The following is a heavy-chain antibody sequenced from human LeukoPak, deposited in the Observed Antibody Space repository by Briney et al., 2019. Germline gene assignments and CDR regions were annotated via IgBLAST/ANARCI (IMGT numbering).Heavy chain of an antibody. CDR2: LNPSGGST. Sequence: ASVKVSCKASGYTVTSYYMHWVRQAPGQGLEWMGILNPSGGSTSYAQKFQGRATLTRATSTSTVYMELSSLRSEDTAVYYCATDRDRYSNPNYYYYYGMDVWGQGTTVTVSS. CDR3: ATDRDRYSNPNYYYYYGMDV. V-gene: IGHV1-46*01. CDR1: GYTVTSYY. D-gene: IGHD2-15*01. J-gene: IGHJ6*02.